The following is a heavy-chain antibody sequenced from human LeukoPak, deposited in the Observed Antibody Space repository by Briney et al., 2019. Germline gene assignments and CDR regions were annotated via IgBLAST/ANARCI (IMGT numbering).Heavy chain of an antibody. CDR2: ITGSGGST. V-gene: IGHV3-23*01. D-gene: IGHD2-2*01. CDR1: GFTFSNGA. CDR3: AKRSGYCSTISSYHLFDY. Sequence: TGGSLRLSCAASGFTFSNGAMIWVRQAPGKGLEWVSGITGSGGSTNYADSVKGRFTISRDSSKNTLYLQMNSLRVEDTAVYYCAKRSGYCSTISSYHLFDYSGQGTLVTVSS. J-gene: IGHJ4*02.